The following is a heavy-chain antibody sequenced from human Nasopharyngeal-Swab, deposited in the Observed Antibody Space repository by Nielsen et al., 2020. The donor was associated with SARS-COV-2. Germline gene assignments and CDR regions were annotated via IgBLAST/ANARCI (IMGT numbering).Heavy chain of an antibody. J-gene: IGHJ4*02. CDR3: ARRDSSGWDVGY. V-gene: IGHV1-69*04. Sequence: SVKVSCKASGGTFSSYAISWVRQAPGQGLEWMGRIIPILGIANYAQKFQGRVTITADKSTSTAYMELSSLRSDDTAVYYCARRDSSGWDVGYWGQGTLVTVSS. CDR1: GGTFSSYA. CDR2: IIPILGIA. D-gene: IGHD6-19*01.